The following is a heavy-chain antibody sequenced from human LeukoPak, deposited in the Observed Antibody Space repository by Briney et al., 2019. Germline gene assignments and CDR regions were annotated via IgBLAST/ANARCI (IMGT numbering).Heavy chain of an antibody. J-gene: IGHJ5*02. CDR1: GFTFSNSA. CDR2: ISGSGGST. D-gene: IGHD2-2*01. Sequence: PGGSLRLSCAASGFTFSNSAMSWVRQAPGKGLEWVAVISGSGGSTYYADSVKGRFTISKDTSMNTLYLQLSSLRAEDTAIYYCAKCNSTSCLFNWFDPWGQGTLVTVSS. CDR3: AKCNSTSCLFNWFDP. V-gene: IGHV3-23*01.